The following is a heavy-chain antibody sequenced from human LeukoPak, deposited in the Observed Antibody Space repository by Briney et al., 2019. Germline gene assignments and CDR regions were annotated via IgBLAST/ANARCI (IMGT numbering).Heavy chain of an antibody. D-gene: IGHD4-23*01. CDR2: FSGSGGST. CDR1: GFTFSSYA. Sequence: GGSLRLSCAASGFTFSSYAMSWVRQAPGKGLECISGFSGSGGSTYYADSLKGRFTISRDNSKNTLYLRMNSLRAEDTAVYYCAKGPAYGGNDYYYYFYMDVWGKGTTVTISS. V-gene: IGHV3-23*01. J-gene: IGHJ6*03. CDR3: AKGPAYGGNDYYYYFYMDV.